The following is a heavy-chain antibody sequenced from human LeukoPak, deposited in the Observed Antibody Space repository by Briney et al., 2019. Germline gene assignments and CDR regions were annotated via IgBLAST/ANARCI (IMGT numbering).Heavy chain of an antibody. Sequence: PSETLSLTCTVSGGSISSYYWSWIRQPPGKGLEWIGYIYYSGSTNYNPSLKSQVTISVDTSKNQFSLKLSSVTAADTAVYYCARDLRVRGYSYGQPLEYYYGMDVWGQGTTVTVSS. CDR1: GGSISSYY. CDR2: IYYSGST. V-gene: IGHV4-59*01. CDR3: ARDLRVRGYSYGQPLEYYYGMDV. D-gene: IGHD5-18*01. J-gene: IGHJ6*02.